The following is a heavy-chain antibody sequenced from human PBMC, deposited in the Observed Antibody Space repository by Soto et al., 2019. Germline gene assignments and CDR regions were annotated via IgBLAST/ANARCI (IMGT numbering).Heavy chain of an antibody. V-gene: IGHV1-18*01. Sequence: GASVKVSCKASGYTFTSYGISWVRQAPGQGLEWMGWISAYNGNTNYAQKLQGRVTMTTDTSTSTAYMELRSLRSDDTAVYYCARDNGNEYDYIWGSYRTCDYWGQGTLVTVSS. D-gene: IGHD3-16*02. CDR3: ARDNGNEYDYIWGSYRTCDY. J-gene: IGHJ4*02. CDR1: GYTFTSYG. CDR2: ISAYNGNT.